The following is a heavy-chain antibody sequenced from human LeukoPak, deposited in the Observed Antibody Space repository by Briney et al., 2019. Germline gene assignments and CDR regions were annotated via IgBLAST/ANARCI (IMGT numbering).Heavy chain of an antibody. CDR1: GYTFTSYA. V-gene: IGHV7-4-1*02. CDR2: INTNTGNP. CDR3: ARDLRDDFWSGYYNFDY. D-gene: IGHD3-3*01. J-gene: IGHJ4*02. Sequence: GASVKVSCKASGYTFTSYAMNWVRQAPGQGLEWMGWINTNTGNPTYAQGFTGRFVFSLGTSVSTAYLQISSLKAEDTAVYYCARDLRDDFWSGYYNFDYWGQGTLVTVSS.